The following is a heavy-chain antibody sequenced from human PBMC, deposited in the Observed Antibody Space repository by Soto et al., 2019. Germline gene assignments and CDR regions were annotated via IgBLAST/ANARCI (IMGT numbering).Heavy chain of an antibody. D-gene: IGHD5-18*01. J-gene: IGHJ4*02. CDR3: AKVTGYSYGGAFDY. CDR2: ISWNSGSI. Sequence: EVQLVESGGGLVQPGRSLRLSCAASGFTFDDYAMHWVRQAPGKGLEWVSGISWNSGSIGYADSVKGRFTISRDNAKNSLYLQMNSLRAEDTALYYCAKVTGYSYGGAFDYWGQGTLVTVSS. CDR1: GFTFDDYA. V-gene: IGHV3-9*01.